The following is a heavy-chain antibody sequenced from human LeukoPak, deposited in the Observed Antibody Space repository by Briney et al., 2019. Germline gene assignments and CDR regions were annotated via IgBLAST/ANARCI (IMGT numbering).Heavy chain of an antibody. CDR1: GFPFSRYW. D-gene: IGHD2-15*01. Sequence: GGSLRLSCAASGFPFSRYWLSWVRQAPGKGLVWVSRINSDGSSTSHADSVKGRFTISRDNAKNTLYLQMNSLRAEDTAVYYCARDGGYCSGVSCYSDLDYWGQGTLVTVSS. CDR2: INSDGSST. V-gene: IGHV3-74*01. CDR3: ARDGGYCSGVSCYSDLDY. J-gene: IGHJ4*02.